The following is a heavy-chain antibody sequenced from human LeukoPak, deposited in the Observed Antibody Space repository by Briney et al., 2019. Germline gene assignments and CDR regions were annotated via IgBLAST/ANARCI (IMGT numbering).Heavy chain of an antibody. V-gene: IGHV1-3*01. Sequence: ASVKVSCKASGYTFTSYAMHWVRQAPGQRFEWMGWINAGNGNTKYSQKFQGRVTITRDTSASTAYMELSSLRSEDTAVYYCARAPRIWNWFDPWGQGTLATVSS. CDR1: GYTFTSYA. J-gene: IGHJ5*02. CDR3: ARAPRIWNWFDP. D-gene: IGHD2-15*01. CDR2: INAGNGNT.